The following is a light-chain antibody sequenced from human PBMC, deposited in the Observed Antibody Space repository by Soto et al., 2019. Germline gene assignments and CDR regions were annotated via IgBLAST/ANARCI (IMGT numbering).Light chain of an antibody. CDR2: EVS. CDR1: SSDIGTYDY. CDR3: CSYGGGNNFYV. Sequence: QSALTQPPSASGSPGQSVTISCTGTSSDIGTYDYVSWYQHLPDKAPKLIIYEVSKRPSGVPDRFSGSKSGNTASLTVSGLQAGDEGDYYCCSYGGGNNFYVFGTGTKV. J-gene: IGLJ1*01. V-gene: IGLV2-8*01.